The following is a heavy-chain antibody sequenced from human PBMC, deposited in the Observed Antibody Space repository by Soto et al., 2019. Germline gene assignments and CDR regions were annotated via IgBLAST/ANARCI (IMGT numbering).Heavy chain of an antibody. CDR1: GGTFSSYA. CDR3: AISWGYSYYGMDV. CDR2: IIPIFGTA. D-gene: IGHD7-27*01. J-gene: IGHJ6*02. Sequence: EASVNVSCKASGGTFSSYAISWVRQAPGPGLEWMGGIIPIFGTANYAQKFQGRVTIIADESTSTAYMELSSLRSEDTAVYYCAISWGYSYYGMDVLCQGTTVTAP. V-gene: IGHV1-69*13.